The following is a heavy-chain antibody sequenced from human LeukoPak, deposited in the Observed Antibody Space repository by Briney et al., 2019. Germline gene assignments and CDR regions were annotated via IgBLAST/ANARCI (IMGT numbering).Heavy chain of an antibody. CDR3: ATSSGYYYPSNWFDP. CDR2: ISSSGSTI. Sequence: GGSLRLSCAASGFTFSDYYMSWIRQAPGKGLEWVSYISSSGSTIYYADSVKGRFTISRDNAKNSLYLQMNSLRAEDTAVYYCATSSGYYYPSNWFDPWGQGTLVTVSS. V-gene: IGHV3-11*01. D-gene: IGHD3-22*01. J-gene: IGHJ5*02. CDR1: GFTFSDYY.